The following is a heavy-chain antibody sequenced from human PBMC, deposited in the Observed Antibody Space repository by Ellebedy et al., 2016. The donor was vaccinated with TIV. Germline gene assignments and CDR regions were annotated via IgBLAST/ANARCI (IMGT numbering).Heavy chain of an antibody. J-gene: IGHJ5*01. V-gene: IGHV3-9*01. CDR3: ARGDYHGSGAHADS. D-gene: IGHD3-10*01. CDR1: GFTFDDYA. CDR2: ISWNGVAK. Sequence: GESLKISCAASGFTFDDYAMHWVRQVPGKGLEWVSVISWNGVAKGYADSVKGRFTISRDNAKNSLFLQMNSLRNEDTALYYCARGDYHGSGAHADSWGQGTLVIVSS.